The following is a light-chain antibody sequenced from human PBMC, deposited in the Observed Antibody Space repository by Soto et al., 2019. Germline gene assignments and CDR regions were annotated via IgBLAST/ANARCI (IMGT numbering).Light chain of an antibody. Sequence: QSVLTQPASVSGSPGQSITISCTGTSSDVGNYIFVSWYRQHPGKAPKLMIYDINNRPSGVSNRFSGSKSGTSASLAISGLQSEDEGHYYCATWDDSLDVHVFGTGTKVTVL. CDR3: ATWDDSLDVHV. CDR1: SSDVGNYIF. J-gene: IGLJ1*01. V-gene: IGLV2-14*01. CDR2: DIN.